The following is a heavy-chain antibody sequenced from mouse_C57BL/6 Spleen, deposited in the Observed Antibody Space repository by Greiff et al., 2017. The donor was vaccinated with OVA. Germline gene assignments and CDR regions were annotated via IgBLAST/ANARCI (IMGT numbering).Heavy chain of an antibody. D-gene: IGHD2-3*01. J-gene: IGHJ4*01. CDR3: ARVGPSHMDCYYGYAMDY. V-gene: IGHV1-64*01. CDR1: GYTFTSSW. CDR2: IHPNSGST. Sequence: VQLQQSGAELVKPGASVKLSCKASGYTFTSSWMHWVKQRPGQGLEWIGMIHPNSGSTNYNEKFKSKAILTVDKSSSTAYMQLSSLTSEDSAVYDCARVGPSHMDCYYGYAMDYWGQGTSVTVSS.